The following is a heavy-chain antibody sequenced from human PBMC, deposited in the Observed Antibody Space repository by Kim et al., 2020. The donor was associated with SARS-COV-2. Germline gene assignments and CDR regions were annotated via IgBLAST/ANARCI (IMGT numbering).Heavy chain of an antibody. Sequence: SVKVSCKASGGTFSSYAISWVRQAPGQGLEWMGGIIPIFGTANYAQKFQGRVTITADESTSTAYMELSSLISEDTAVYYCAIGRGYSGYDYAGNDAFDIWGQGTMVTVSS. D-gene: IGHD5-12*01. V-gene: IGHV1-69*13. CDR2: IIPIFGTA. CDR3: AIGRGYSGYDYAGNDAFDI. J-gene: IGHJ3*02. CDR1: GGTFSSYA.